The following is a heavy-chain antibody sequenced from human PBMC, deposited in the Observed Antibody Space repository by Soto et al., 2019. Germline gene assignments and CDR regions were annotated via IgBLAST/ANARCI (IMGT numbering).Heavy chain of an antibody. CDR1: GFTFNTFE. J-gene: IGHJ5*01. CDR3: VKGGWLDF. D-gene: IGHD3-16*01. V-gene: IGHV3-23*01. CDR2: ISDDSSRT. Sequence: EVQLLESGGGLVQPGGSLRLSCAASGFTFNTFEMSWVRQAPGRGLEWVSFISDDSSRTYYADAVKGRFTISRGNSKYTLYLQMNSLTAEDTAVYACVKGGWLDFWGQGTLVTVSS.